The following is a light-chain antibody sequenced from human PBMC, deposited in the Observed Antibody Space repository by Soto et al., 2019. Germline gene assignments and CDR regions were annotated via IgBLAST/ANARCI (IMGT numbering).Light chain of an antibody. V-gene: IGKV4-1*01. CDR2: WAS. J-gene: IGKJ4*01. CDR3: QQYYSTPLT. Sequence: DIVMTQSPDSLAVSLVESATINWKSSHSLLSSSNSQNLLAWYQHKPGQPPRLLIYWASTRESGVPDRFSGSGSGTDFTLTISSLQAEDVAVYYCQQYYSTPLTFGGGTKVDIK. CDR1: HSLLSSSNSQNL.